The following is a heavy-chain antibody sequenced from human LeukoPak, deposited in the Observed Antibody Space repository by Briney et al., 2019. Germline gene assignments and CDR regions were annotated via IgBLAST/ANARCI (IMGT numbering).Heavy chain of an antibody. Sequence: ASVKVSCKASGYTFTSYYMHWVRQAPGQGLEWMGIINPSGGSTSYAQKFQGRVTMTRDTSTSTVYMELSSLRSEDTAVYYCARDIYCSSTSCYQYYYYGMDVWGQGTTVTVSS. J-gene: IGHJ6*02. CDR1: GYTFTSYY. CDR2: INPSGGST. V-gene: IGHV1-46*01. CDR3: ARDIYCSSTSCYQYYYYGMDV. D-gene: IGHD2-2*01.